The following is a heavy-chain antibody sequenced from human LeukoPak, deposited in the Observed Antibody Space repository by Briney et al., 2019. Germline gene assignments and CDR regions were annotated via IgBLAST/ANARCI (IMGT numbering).Heavy chain of an antibody. Sequence: GGSLRLSCAASGFTFSNAWMSWVRQAPGKGLEWVGRIKSKTGGGTTDYAAPVKGRFTISRDDSKNTLYLQMNSLKTEDTAVYYCTTGLYYFDYWGQGTLVTVSS. CDR2: IKSKTGGGTT. CDR1: GFTFSNAW. V-gene: IGHV3-15*01. CDR3: TTGLYYFDY. J-gene: IGHJ4*02.